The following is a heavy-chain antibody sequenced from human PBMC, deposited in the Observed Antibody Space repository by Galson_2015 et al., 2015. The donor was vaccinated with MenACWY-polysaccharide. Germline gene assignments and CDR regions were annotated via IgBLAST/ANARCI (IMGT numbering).Heavy chain of an antibody. CDR1: GFTFSSYA. Sequence: SLRLSCAASGFTFSSYAMSWVRQAPGKGLEWASAISGSGGSTYYADSVKGRFTISRDNSKSTLYLQMNSLRAEDTAVYYCAKRGSGNSRGFDPWGQGTLVTVSS. V-gene: IGHV3-23*01. CDR2: ISGSGGST. J-gene: IGHJ5*02. CDR3: AKRGSGNSRGFDP. D-gene: IGHD4-23*01.